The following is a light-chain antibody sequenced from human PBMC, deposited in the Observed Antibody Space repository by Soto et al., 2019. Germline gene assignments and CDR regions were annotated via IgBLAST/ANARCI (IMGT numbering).Light chain of an antibody. J-gene: IGKJ1*01. CDR2: GAS. V-gene: IGKV3-20*01. CDR1: QSVTGSY. Sequence: EVVLTQSPGTLSLSPGERVTLSCRASQSVTGSYLAWYQKRPGQAPRLLIYGASSRATGIPDRFSGSGSGTDFTLTISRLEPEDFAVYYCQQYGNSPPWTFGQGTKVEIK. CDR3: QQYGNSPPWT.